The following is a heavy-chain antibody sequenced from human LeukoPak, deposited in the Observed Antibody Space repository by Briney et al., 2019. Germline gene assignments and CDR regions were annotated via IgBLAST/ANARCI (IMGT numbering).Heavy chain of an antibody. J-gene: IGHJ5*02. CDR1: GASISSYY. CDR2: IFNSGDT. V-gene: IGHV4-59*08. Sequence: PSETLSLTCTVSGASISSYYWSWVRQPPGKGLEWIGYIFNSGDTRYNPSLESRDTISLGTSNNQFSLKLSSVTAADTAVYYCARQTNWFDVWGQGILVTVSS. CDR3: ARQTNWFDV.